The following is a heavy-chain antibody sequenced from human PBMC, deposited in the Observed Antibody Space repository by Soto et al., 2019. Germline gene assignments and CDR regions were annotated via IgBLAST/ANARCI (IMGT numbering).Heavy chain of an antibody. V-gene: IGHV3-74*01. D-gene: IGHD3-22*01. CDR2: IHSDGSST. CDR1: GFNFSSYW. Sequence: PGGSLRLPCAASGFNFSSYWMHWVRQAPGKGLVWVSRIHSDGSSTTYADSVRGRFTISRDTAKNTLYLQMNSLRAEDTAVYYCARWVSGDSSGYYEGAFDIWGQGTMVTVSS. J-gene: IGHJ3*02. CDR3: ARWVSGDSSGYYEGAFDI.